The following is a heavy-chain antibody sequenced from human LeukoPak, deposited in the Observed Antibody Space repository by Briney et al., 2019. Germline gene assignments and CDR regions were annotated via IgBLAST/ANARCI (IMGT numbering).Heavy chain of an antibody. CDR1: GGSFSGYY. Sequence: SETLSLTCAVYGGSFSGYYWSWIRQPPGKGLEWIGEINHSGSTNYNPSLKSRVTISVDTSKNQFSLKLSSVTAADTAVYYCARSRERGYYYYYYMDVWGKGATVTVSS. CDR2: INHSGST. J-gene: IGHJ6*03. D-gene: IGHD1-1*01. V-gene: IGHV4-34*01. CDR3: ARSRERGYYYYYYMDV.